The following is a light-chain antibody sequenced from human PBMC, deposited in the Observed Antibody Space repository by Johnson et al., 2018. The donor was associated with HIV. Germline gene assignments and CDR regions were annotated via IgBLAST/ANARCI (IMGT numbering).Light chain of an antibody. CDR1: SSNIGKNY. CDR2: DND. CDR3: GTWDTSLSAYV. Sequence: SVLTQPPSVSAAPRQKVTISCSGSSSNIGKNYVSWYRHLPGTAPKLLIYDNDKRPSGIPDRFSASKSDTSATLGITGLQTGDEAEYYCGTWDTSLSAYVFGTGTKVTVL. V-gene: IGLV1-51*01. J-gene: IGLJ1*01.